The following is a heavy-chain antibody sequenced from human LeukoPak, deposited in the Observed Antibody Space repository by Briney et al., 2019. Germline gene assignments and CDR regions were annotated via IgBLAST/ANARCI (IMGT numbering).Heavy chain of an antibody. D-gene: IGHD6-19*01. Sequence: PSETLSLTCTVSGGSISSSSYYWGWIRQPPGKGLEWIGSIYYSGSTYYNPSLKSRVTISVDTSKNQVSLRLSSVTAADTAVYYCAKVGRGRLAVTGIDNWGQGTLVTVSS. CDR2: IYYSGST. J-gene: IGHJ4*02. CDR3: AKVGRGRLAVTGIDN. V-gene: IGHV4-39*07. CDR1: GGSISSSSYY.